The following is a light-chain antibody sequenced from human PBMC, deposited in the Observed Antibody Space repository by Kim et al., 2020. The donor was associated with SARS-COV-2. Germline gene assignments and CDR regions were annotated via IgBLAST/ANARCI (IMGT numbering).Light chain of an antibody. J-gene: IGLJ1*01. Sequence: QSALTQPASGSGSPGQSITIPCTGTSSDVGSYNLVSWYQQHPGKAHKVMIYEVSKRPSGVSNRFGGTKSGNTASLTIAVLKAEDEADYYCCSYAGSATYAFAAGTKVTVL. CDR2: EVS. V-gene: IGLV2-23*02. CDR1: SSDVGSYNL. CDR3: CSYAGSATYA.